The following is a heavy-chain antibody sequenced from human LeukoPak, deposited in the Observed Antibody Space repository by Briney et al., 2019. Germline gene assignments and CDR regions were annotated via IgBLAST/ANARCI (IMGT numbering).Heavy chain of an antibody. CDR3: ARNRGYNRGRESTPRLNWFDP. CDR1: GGSISSSCYY. J-gene: IGHJ5*02. D-gene: IGHD1-14*01. V-gene: IGHV4-39*07. CDR2: IYYSGNT. Sequence: PSETLSLTCSLSGGSISSSCYYWAWIRQPPGKGLEGIGSIYYSGNTYYSPSLKSRVTLFVATSKNEFSLKLCSVTAADTAVYYCARNRGYNRGRESTPRLNWFDPWGQGTLVTVSS.